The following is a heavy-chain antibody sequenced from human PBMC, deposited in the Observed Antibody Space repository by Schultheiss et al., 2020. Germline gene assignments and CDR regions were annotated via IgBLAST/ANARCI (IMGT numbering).Heavy chain of an antibody. CDR2: INAGNGNT. J-gene: IGHJ4*02. CDR3: AREATVTTTIDY. D-gene: IGHD4-11*01. Sequence: ASVKVSCKASGYTFTSYAMHWVRQAPGQRLEWMGWINAGNGNTKYSQKFQGRVTITRDTSASTAYMELSSLRSEDTAVYYCAREATVTTTIDYWGQGTLVTVAS. V-gene: IGHV1-3*01. CDR1: GYTFTSYA.